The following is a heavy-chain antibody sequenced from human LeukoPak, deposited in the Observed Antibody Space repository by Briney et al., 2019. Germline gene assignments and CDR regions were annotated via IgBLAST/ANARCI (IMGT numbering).Heavy chain of an antibody. CDR1: GVTFSSYG. Sequence: GRSLRLSCASSGVTFSSYGMHWVREAPGKGLEWVAVISYDGSNKYYADSVKSRFTISRDNSKSTLYLQMNSLRAEDTAVYYCAKARFVRYQLLSPRDYGMDVWGQGTTVTVSS. D-gene: IGHD2-2*01. CDR2: ISYDGSNK. J-gene: IGHJ6*02. V-gene: IGHV3-30*18. CDR3: AKARFVRYQLLSPRDYGMDV.